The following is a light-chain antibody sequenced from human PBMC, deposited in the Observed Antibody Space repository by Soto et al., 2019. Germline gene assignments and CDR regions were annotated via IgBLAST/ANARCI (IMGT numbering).Light chain of an antibody. CDR3: AAWDDSLNGHYV. V-gene: IGLV1-44*01. CDR1: SSNIGSNT. Sequence: QSVLTQPPSASGTPGQRVTISCSGSSSNIGSNTVNWYQQLPGTAPKLLIYSNNQRPSGVPDRFSGSKSGTSASLAISGLQSEDEADYYCAAWDDSLNGHYVFGTGPRSPS. J-gene: IGLJ1*01. CDR2: SNN.